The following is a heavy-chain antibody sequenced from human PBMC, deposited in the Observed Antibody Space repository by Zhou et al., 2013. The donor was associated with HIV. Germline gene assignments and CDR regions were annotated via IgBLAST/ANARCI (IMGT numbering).Heavy chain of an antibody. CDR3: AREGVGIVVVPPYYMDV. CDR1: GFTFSSYN. J-gene: IGHJ6*03. V-gene: IGHV3-48*01. Sequence: EVQLVESGGGLVQPGGSLRLSCAASGFTFSSYNMNWVRQAPGKGLEWVSYISSSSSTIYYADSVKGRFTISRDNTKKSLYLQMNSLRAEDTAVYYCAREGVGIVVVPPYYMDVWGKGTTVTVSS. D-gene: IGHD2-2*01. CDR2: ISSSSSTI.